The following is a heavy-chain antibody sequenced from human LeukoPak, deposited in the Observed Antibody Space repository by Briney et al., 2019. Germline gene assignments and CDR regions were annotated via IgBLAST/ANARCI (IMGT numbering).Heavy chain of an antibody. CDR2: IIPLFGTP. J-gene: IGHJ6*02. Sequence: ASVKVSCKSSGGTFRSIAISWVRQAPGQGLEWMGGIIPLFGTPNYAQKFQGRVTMTADESTSTAYMELSSLRSEDTAVYYCARDNVRGWYVDYYYGMDVWGQGTTVTVSS. V-gene: IGHV1-69*13. CDR3: ARDNVRGWYVDYYYGMDV. CDR1: GGTFRSIA. D-gene: IGHD6-19*01.